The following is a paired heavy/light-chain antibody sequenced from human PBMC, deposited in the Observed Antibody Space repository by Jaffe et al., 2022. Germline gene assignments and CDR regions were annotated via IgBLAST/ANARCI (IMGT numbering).Light chain of an antibody. V-gene: IGKV2D-29*01. CDR1: QSLLHSDGKTY. Sequence: DIVMTQTPLSLSVTPGQPASISCKSSQSLLHSDGKTYLYWYLQKPGQPPQLLIYEVSNRFSGVPDRFSGSGSGTDFTLKISRVEAEDVGVYYCMQSIQLPPRYTFGQGTKLEIK. J-gene: IGKJ2*01. CDR3: MQSIQLPPRYT. CDR2: EVS.
Heavy chain of an antibody. J-gene: IGHJ3*02. CDR1: GFTFDDYG. Sequence: EVQLVESGGGVVRPGGSLRLSCAASGFTFDDYGMSWVRQAPGKGLEWVSGINWNGGSTGYADSVKGRFTISRDNAKNSLYLQMNSLRAEDTALYHCVQHSGYDLGREAFDIWGQGTMVTVSS. D-gene: IGHD5-12*01. CDR2: INWNGGST. V-gene: IGHV3-20*01. CDR3: VQHSGYDLGREAFDI.